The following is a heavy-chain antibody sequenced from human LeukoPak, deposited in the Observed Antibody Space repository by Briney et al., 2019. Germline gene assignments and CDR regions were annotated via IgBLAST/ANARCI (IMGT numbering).Heavy chain of an antibody. CDR3: AIPGSYCGGDCYPYYFDY. Sequence: GGSLRLFCAASGFTFSTYGMNWVRQAPGKGLEWVSSIRSSGGNIYYADSVKGRFTISRDNAKNSLYLQMNSLRAEDSAVYYCAIPGSYCGGDCYPYYFDYWGQGTLVTVSS. D-gene: IGHD2-21*01. CDR2: IRSSGGNI. J-gene: IGHJ4*02. V-gene: IGHV3-21*01. CDR1: GFTFSTYG.